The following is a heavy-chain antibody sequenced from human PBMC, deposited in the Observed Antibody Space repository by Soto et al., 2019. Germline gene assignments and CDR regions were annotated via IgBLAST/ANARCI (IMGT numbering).Heavy chain of an antibody. Sequence: EVQLLESGGGLVQPGGSLRLSCAASGFTFSSYAMSWVRQAPXXGLEWVSGVSSSAGSTDYADSVKGRFTISRDNSXNXLXXQMNSLRAEDTAVYYCAKYDFWSGFDYWGQGTLVTVSS. J-gene: IGHJ4*02. CDR1: GFTFSSYA. CDR2: VSSSAGST. D-gene: IGHD3-3*01. CDR3: AKYDFWSGFDY. V-gene: IGHV3-23*01.